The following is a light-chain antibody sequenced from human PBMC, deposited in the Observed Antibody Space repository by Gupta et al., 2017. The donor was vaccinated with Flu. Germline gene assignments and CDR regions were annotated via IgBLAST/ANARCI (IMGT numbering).Light chain of an antibody. J-gene: IGKJ1*01. CDR3: RQPLNSPWT. CDR1: QCRLYSNGYNY. CDR2: LGS. Sequence: DIVMTQSPLSLAVTPGEPASISCRSSQCRLYSNGYNYVNWYLQKPGQSPQLLIHLGSNRASGVPDRFSGSGSGTYFTLKISRVEAEDVGIYFCRQPLNSPWTFGQGTKVEIK. V-gene: IGKV2-28*01.